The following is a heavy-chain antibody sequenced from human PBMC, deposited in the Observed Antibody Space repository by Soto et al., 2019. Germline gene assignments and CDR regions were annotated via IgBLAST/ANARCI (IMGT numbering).Heavy chain of an antibody. D-gene: IGHD3-22*01. J-gene: IGHJ1*01. V-gene: IGHV3-73*01. CDR1: GFTFSGSA. CDR3: ARDRVESGYPEYFQH. Sequence: PGGSLRLSCAASGFTFSGSAMHWVRQASGKGLEWVGRIRSKANSYATAYAASVKGRFTISRDDSKNTAYLQMNSLKTEDTAVYYCARDRVESGYPEYFQHWGQGTLVTVSS. CDR2: IRSKANSYAT.